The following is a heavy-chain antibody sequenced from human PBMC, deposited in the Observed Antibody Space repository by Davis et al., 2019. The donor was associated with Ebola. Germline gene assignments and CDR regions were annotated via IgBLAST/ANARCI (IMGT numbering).Heavy chain of an antibody. D-gene: IGHD1-26*01. CDR1: GFTFSDYW. V-gene: IGHV3-74*01. CDR3: ARADSGSYYRALVY. J-gene: IGHJ4*02. Sequence: GESLKISCAASGFTFSDYWMHWVRQAPGKGLVWVSRINNDESRANYADSVKGRFTISRDNAKNTLYLQMNSLRVEDTAVYYCARADSGSYYRALVYWGQGTLVTVYS. CDR2: INNDESRA.